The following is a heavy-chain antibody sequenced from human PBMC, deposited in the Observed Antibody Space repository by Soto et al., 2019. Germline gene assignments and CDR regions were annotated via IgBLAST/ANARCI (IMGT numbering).Heavy chain of an antibody. CDR1: GLPHSNFA. Sequence: GGSLRLSCSASGLPHSNFAMMWVRQAPGKGLECVSGIYGSGRGIEYADSVKGRFTISRDNSKNTVYLQMTDLRADDTAVYYCAKDAVYNDGLGLMDHWGRGTQVTVSS. V-gene: IGHV3-23*05. CDR3: AKDAVYNDGLGLMDH. D-gene: IGHD3-16*01. CDR2: IYGSGRGI. J-gene: IGHJ4*02.